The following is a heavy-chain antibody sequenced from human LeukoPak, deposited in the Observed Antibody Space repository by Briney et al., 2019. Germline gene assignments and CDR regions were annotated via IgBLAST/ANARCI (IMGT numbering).Heavy chain of an antibody. V-gene: IGHV3-21*04. Sequence: GGSLRLSCAASGFTFSSYSMNWVRQAPGKGLEWVSSISSSSSYIYYADSVKGRFTISRDNAKNSLYLQMNSLRAEDTAVYYCAKDPHNWGYYFDYWGQGTLVTVSS. CDR1: GFTFSSYS. D-gene: IGHD7-27*01. CDR3: AKDPHNWGYYFDY. CDR2: ISSSSSYI. J-gene: IGHJ4*02.